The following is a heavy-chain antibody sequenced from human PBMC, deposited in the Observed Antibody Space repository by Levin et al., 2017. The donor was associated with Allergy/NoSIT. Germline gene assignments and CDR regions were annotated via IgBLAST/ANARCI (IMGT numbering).Heavy chain of an antibody. Sequence: GESLKISCAASGFTFSSYGMHWVRQAPGKGLEWVAVISYDGSNKYYADSVKGRFTISRDNSKNTLYLQMNSLRAEDTAVYYCAKTLGYCTGGVCDDAFDIWGQGTMVTVSS. J-gene: IGHJ3*02. CDR3: AKTLGYCTGGVCDDAFDI. D-gene: IGHD2-8*02. CDR2: ISYDGSNK. CDR1: GFTFSSYG. V-gene: IGHV3-30*18.